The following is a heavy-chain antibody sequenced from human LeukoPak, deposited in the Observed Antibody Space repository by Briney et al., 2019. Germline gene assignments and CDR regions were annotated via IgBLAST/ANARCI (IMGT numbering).Heavy chain of an antibody. D-gene: IGHD3-3*01. CDR1: RFAFDDYA. Sequence: GGSLRLSCVASRFAFDDYAMDSVLQPPGKGQESVSFFTWDGITTSYVGSVKGRFTISRDNSKNSLFLQLDSLRVEVSALYYCARSGHYGIDLWGQGTMVIVS. CDR2: FTWDGITT. J-gene: IGHJ3*01. V-gene: IGHV3-43D*04. CDR3: ARSGHYGIDL.